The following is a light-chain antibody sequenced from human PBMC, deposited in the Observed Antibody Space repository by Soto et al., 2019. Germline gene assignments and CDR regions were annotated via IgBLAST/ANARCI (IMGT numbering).Light chain of an antibody. CDR2: AAS. CDR1: HSISTW. CDR3: QQLNSYPST. V-gene: IGKV1-9*01. Sequence: DTQMTQSPPTLSASVGDSDNITCRSIHSISTWLAWYQQKPGKAPKLLIYAASTWQGGVPSRFSGSGSGTEFTLTISSLQPEDFATYYCQQLNSYPSTFGQGTRVDI. J-gene: IGKJ5*01.